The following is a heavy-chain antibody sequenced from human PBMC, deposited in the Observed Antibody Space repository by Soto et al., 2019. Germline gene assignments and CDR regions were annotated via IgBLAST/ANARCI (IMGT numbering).Heavy chain of an antibody. V-gene: IGHV1-69*13. CDR2: IIPIFGTA. J-gene: IGHJ4*02. CDR3: ATSYGDTAMDPGNY. D-gene: IGHD5-18*01. Sequence: ASVKVSCKASGGTFSSYAISWVRQAPGQGLEWMGGIIPIFGTANYAQKFQGGVTITADESTSTAYMELSSLRSEDTAVYYCATSYGDTAMDPGNYWGQGTLVTVSS. CDR1: GGTFSSYA.